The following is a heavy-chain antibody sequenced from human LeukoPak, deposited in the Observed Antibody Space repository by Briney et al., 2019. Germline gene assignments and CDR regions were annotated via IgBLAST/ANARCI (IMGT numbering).Heavy chain of an antibody. V-gene: IGHV4-34*01. Sequence: SETLSLACAVYGGSFSGYYWSWIRQPPGKGLEWIGEINHSGSTNYNPSLKSRVTISVDTSTNQFSLKLSSVPAADTAVYYCARQSYYYGSGSAFDYWGQGTLVTVSS. CDR2: INHSGST. J-gene: IGHJ4*02. CDR3: ARQSYYYGSGSAFDY. D-gene: IGHD3-10*01. CDR1: GGSFSGYY.